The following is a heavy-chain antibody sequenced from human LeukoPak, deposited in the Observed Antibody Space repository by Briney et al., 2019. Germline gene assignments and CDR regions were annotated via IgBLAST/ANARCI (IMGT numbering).Heavy chain of an antibody. CDR1: GGSVSSGSYY. D-gene: IGHD2-2*02. J-gene: IGHJ5*02. Sequence: SETLSLTCTVSGGSVSSGSYYWSWIRQPPGKGLEWIGEINHSGSTNYNPSLKSRVTISVDTSKNQFSLKLSSVTAADTAVYYCARRVGIVVPAAIGGIRRVNWFDPWGQGTLVTVSS. CDR3: ARRVGIVVPAAIGGIRRVNWFDP. V-gene: IGHV4-39*07. CDR2: INHSGST.